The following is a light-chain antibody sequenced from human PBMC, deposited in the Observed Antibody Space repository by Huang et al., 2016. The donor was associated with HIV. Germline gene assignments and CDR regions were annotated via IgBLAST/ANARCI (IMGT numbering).Light chain of an antibody. CDR1: QGISNY. J-gene: IGKJ2*01. CDR3: QQLNSFPREYT. CDR2: AAS. V-gene: IGKV1-9*01. Sequence: IQLTQSPSSLSASVGDRVTITCRASQGISNYLAWYQQKPGKAPKLLIFAASTLQSGVPSRFSGSESGTDFTLTISSLQPEDFATYYCQQLNSFPREYTFGQGTKLEIK.